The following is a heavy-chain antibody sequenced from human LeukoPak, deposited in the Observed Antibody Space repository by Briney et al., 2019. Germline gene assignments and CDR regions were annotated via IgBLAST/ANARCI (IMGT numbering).Heavy chain of an antibody. Sequence: AASVKVSCKASGYTFTGYYMHWVRPAPGQGLEWMAWINPNSGGTYYAQNFHDRITMTRDTSISTAYMELSRLRSDDTAIYYCARANALYCSSTSCLFDYWGQGTLVTVSS. CDR2: INPNSGGT. V-gene: IGHV1-2*02. J-gene: IGHJ4*02. CDR3: ARANALYCSSTSCLFDY. CDR1: GYTFTGYY. D-gene: IGHD2-2*01.